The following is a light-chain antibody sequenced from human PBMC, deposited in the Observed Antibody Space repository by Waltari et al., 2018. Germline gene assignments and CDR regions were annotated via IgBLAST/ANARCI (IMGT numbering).Light chain of an antibody. Sequence: QSVLTPAPSASVTPGQRAPASCSGSSSNIGNNPVNRYQHLPGTAPKLLIYSNKQRPSGVPDRFFGSKSGTSASVAISGFRSEDEADYYCAAWDDSLNGLYVVFGGGTKLTVL. CDR1: SSNIGNNP. CDR2: SNK. J-gene: IGLJ2*01. V-gene: IGLV1-44*01. CDR3: AAWDDSLNGLYVV.